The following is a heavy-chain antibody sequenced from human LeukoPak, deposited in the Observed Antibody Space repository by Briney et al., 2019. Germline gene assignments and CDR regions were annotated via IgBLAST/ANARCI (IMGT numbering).Heavy chain of an antibody. CDR1: GFTFSSYE. D-gene: IGHD3-10*01. CDR3: AKTSAGIRGGYFDY. CDR2: ISSSGSTI. V-gene: IGHV3-48*03. Sequence: GGSLRLSCAASGFTFSSYEMNWVRQAPGKGLEWVSYISSSGSTIYYADSVKGRFTISRDNSKNTLFLQMSSLRAEDTAVYYCAKTSAGIRGGYFDYWGQGTLVTVSS. J-gene: IGHJ4*02.